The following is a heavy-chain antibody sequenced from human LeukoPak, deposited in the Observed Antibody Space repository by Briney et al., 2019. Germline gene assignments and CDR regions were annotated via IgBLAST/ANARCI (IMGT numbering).Heavy chain of an antibody. D-gene: IGHD6-25*01. Sequence: SETLSLTCAVSGGSINDNTYYWSWIRQPAGKGLEWIGRIYTSGSTNYNPSLKSRVSISLDTSKNQFSLKLTSVTAADTAVYYCAGRAIAATMREYWGQGTLVTVSS. J-gene: IGHJ4*02. CDR2: IYTSGST. CDR1: GGSINDNTYY. V-gene: IGHV4-61*02. CDR3: AGRAIAATMREY.